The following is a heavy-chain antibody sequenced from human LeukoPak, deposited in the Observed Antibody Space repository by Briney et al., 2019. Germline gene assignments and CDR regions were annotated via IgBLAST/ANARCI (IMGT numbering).Heavy chain of an antibody. CDR2: INSDGSST. J-gene: IGHJ4*02. CDR3: ARGSFKGSGGSSIHLFNY. V-gene: IGHV3-74*01. Sequence: GGSLRLSCAASGFNFSSYWMHWVRHAPGKGLVWVSRINSDGSSTSYADSVKGRFTISRDNAKNTLYLQMNSLRAEDTAVYYCARGSFKGSGGSSIHLFNYWGQGTLVTVSS. D-gene: IGHD2-15*01. CDR1: GFNFSSYW.